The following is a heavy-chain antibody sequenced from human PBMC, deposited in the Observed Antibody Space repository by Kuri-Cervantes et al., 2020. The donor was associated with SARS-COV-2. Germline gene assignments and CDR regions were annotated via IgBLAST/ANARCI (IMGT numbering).Heavy chain of an antibody. CDR2: IGPSCSNI. V-gene: IGHV3-48*01. CDR1: GFTFSEYS. Sequence: GESLKISCVVSGFTFSEYSMNWVRQAPGKGLEWVSYIGPSCSNIYYADSVKGRFTISRDNAKNLLYLQMDSLRAEDTAVYYCARDLGSRLAARGDWGQGTLVTVSS. CDR3: ARDLGSRLAARGD. J-gene: IGHJ4*02. D-gene: IGHD6-6*01.